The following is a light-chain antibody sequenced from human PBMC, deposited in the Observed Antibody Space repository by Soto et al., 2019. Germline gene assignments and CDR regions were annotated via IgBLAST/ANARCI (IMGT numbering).Light chain of an antibody. CDR2: AAS. Sequence: IQMTQSPSSLSASVRDRVTITCRANQDIGNDLGWYQQKPGKAPNLLIYAASSLRSGVPSRFSGSGSGTHFTLTINSLQAEDSAPYFCLQDYTYPWTFAQGTKVEIK. J-gene: IGKJ1*01. V-gene: IGKV1-6*02. CDR1: QDIGND. CDR3: LQDYTYPWT.